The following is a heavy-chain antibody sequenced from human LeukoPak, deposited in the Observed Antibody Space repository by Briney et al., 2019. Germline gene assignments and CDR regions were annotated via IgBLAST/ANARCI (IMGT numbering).Heavy chain of an antibody. V-gene: IGHV4-4*09. CDR3: ARRRRLLSTGYSSSWSYYYMDV. CDR2: IDTSGTI. CDR1: GGSISSYY. Sequence: WETLSLTCTVSGGSISSYYWSWIRQPQGKGRGWSGYIDTSGTIHYNPYLTSRVMISVDTSKNQFSLKLSSVPAADTAVYYCARRRRLLSTGYSSSWSYYYMDVRGKGTTVTVSS. D-gene: IGHD6-13*01. J-gene: IGHJ6*03.